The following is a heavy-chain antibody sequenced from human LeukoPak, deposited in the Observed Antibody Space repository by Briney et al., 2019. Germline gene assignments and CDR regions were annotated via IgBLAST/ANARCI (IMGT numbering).Heavy chain of an antibody. D-gene: IGHD1-20*01. J-gene: IGHJ3*02. CDR3: ARDRPYNWKTVGNAFDI. CDR2: IYSGGST. V-gene: IGHV3-53*01. Sequence: PGGSLRLSCAASGFTVSSNYMSWVRQAPGKGLEWVSVIYSGGSTYYADSVKGRFTISRDNSKNTLYLQMNSLRAEDTAVYYCARDRPYNWKTVGNAFDIWGQGTMVTVSS. CDR1: GFTVSSNY.